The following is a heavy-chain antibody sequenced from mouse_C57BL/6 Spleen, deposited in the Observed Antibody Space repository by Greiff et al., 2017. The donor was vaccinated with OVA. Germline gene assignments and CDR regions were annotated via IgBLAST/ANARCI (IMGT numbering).Heavy chain of an antibody. Sequence: QVQLQQSGPELVKPGASVKISCKASGYAFSSSWMNWVKQRPGKGLEWIGRIYPGDGDTNYNGKFKGKATLTADKSSSTAYMQLSSLTSEDTAVYYCARSAITTVVATRLYYYAMDYWGQGTSVTVSS. CDR3: ARSAITTVVATRLYYYAMDY. CDR2: IYPGDGDT. D-gene: IGHD1-1*01. J-gene: IGHJ4*01. CDR1: GYAFSSSW. V-gene: IGHV1-82*01.